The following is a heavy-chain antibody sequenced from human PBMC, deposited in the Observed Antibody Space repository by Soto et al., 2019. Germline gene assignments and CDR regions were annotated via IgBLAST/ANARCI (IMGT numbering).Heavy chain of an antibody. Sequence: QVQLVESGGGVGQPGRSLRLSCAASGFTFSSYGMHWVRQAPGQGLERVAVISYDGSDKYYADSVQGRFTISRDNSKNTLYLQMNSLSAEDTAVYYCAKDEGASYYDRGEYFHHWGQGTLASVSS. J-gene: IGHJ1*01. D-gene: IGHD1-26*01. CDR2: ISYDGSDK. V-gene: IGHV3-30*18. CDR3: AKDEGASYYDRGEYFHH. CDR1: GFTFSSYG.